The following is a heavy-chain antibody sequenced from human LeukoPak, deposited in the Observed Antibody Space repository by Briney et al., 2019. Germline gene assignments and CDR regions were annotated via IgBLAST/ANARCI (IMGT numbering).Heavy chain of an antibody. CDR1: GDSINNYY. J-gene: IGHJ5*02. D-gene: IGHD4/OR15-4a*01. CDR3: ARGAGYGAPHGWFDP. CDR2: IYGSGST. Sequence: SETLSLTCTVSGDSINNYYWSWIRQPAGKGLEWIGRIYGSGSTKYNPSPKSRVTMSVDTSENQLSLRLNSATAADTAVYYCARGAGYGAPHGWFDPWGQGTLVIVSS. V-gene: IGHV4-4*07.